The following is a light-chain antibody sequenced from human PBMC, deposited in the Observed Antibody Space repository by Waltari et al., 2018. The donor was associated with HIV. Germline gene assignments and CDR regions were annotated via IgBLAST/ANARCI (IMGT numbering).Light chain of an antibody. CDR2: DDV. CDR1: NIRTKS. CDR3: QVWDSGSEPPVL. J-gene: IGLJ3*02. V-gene: IGLV3-21*02. Sequence: SYVLTQPPSVSVAPGQTARITCGGNNIRTKSVHWYQQKPGQAPVLVVFDDVDRPSGIPEGCSGSNSGNMATLTISRVEAGDEADYYCQVWDSGSEPPVLFGGGTKLTVL.